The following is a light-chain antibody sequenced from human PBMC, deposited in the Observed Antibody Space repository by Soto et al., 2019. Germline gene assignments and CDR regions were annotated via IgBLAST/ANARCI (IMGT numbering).Light chain of an antibody. J-gene: IGKJ1*01. Sequence: DIQMTQSPSTLSASVGDRVTITCRASQSIDSWLAWYQHKTGKAPKLLIYKASSLESGVPSRFSGSGSGTEFTLTSSSLQPDDFATYYCQHYDSYPWTFGQGTKVEIK. CDR3: QHYDSYPWT. CDR2: KAS. V-gene: IGKV1-5*03. CDR1: QSIDSW.